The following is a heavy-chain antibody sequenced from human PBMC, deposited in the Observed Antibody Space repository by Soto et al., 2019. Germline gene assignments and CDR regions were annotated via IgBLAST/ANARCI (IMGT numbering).Heavy chain of an antibody. CDR1: GFSCISYG. D-gene: IGHD3-16*01. V-gene: IGHV3-33*01. J-gene: IGHJ3*02. CDR3: ARGPLTYDYVWGRGAFDI. Sequence: GGSLRLSCAASGFSCISYGMHWVRQAPGKGLVWVAVIWYDGSNKYYADSVKGRFTISRDNSKNTLYLQMNSLRAEDTAVYYCARGPLTYDYVWGRGAFDIWAQGTTVTV. CDR2: IWYDGSNK.